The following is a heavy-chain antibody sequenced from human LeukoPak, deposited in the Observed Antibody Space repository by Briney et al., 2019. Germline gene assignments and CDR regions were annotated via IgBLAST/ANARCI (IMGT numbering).Heavy chain of an antibody. CDR3: ASRRWGSAYDAFDI. J-gene: IGHJ3*02. CDR2: ITHSGST. D-gene: IGHD2-21*01. CDR1: GGSLSGYY. V-gene: IGHV4-34*01. Sequence: SETLSLTCAFYGGSLSGYYWSWIRQSPGKGLEWIGEITHSGSTDYNPSLKSRVTISVDTSKNQFSLKLSSVTAADTAVYYCASRRWGSAYDAFDIWGQGTRVTVSS.